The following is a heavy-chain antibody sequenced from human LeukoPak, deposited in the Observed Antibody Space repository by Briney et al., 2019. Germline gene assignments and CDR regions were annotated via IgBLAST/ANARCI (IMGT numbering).Heavy chain of an antibody. V-gene: IGHV1-18*01. CDR3: VRGPHSIRTRYFDY. Sequence: ASVKVSCKASGYTFVSYSINWLRQAPGQELEWMGWISAYNGNKNYAQKLQGRVTMTTETSTSTAYMELRSLRSDDTAVYYCVRGPHSIRTRYFDYWGQGTLVTVSS. CDR2: ISAYNGNK. CDR1: GYTFVSYS. J-gene: IGHJ4*02. D-gene: IGHD3/OR15-3a*01.